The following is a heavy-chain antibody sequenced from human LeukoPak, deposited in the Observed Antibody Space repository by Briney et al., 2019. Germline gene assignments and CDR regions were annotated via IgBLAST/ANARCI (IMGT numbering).Heavy chain of an antibody. D-gene: IGHD3-16*02. CDR2: IYHSGST. CDR3: ARLVWGSYRYRDY. CDR1: GGSISSSNW. V-gene: IGHV4-4*02. J-gene: IGHJ4*02. Sequence: SGTLSLTCVVSGGSISSSNWWSWVRQPPEKGLEWIGEIYHSGSTYYNPSLKSRVTISVDTSKNQFSLKLSSVTAADTAVYYCARLVWGSYRYRDYWGQGTLVTVSS.